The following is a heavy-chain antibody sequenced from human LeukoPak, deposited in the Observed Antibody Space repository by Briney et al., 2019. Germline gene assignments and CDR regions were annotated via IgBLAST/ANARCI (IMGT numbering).Heavy chain of an antibody. V-gene: IGHV1-18*01. J-gene: IGHJ4*02. D-gene: IGHD5-12*01. CDR2: ISGYNGNT. CDR3: ARSSLGTITAGPFDY. Sequence: ASVKVSCKASGYTFSSYGIAWVRQAPGQGLEWMGWISGYNGNTNYAQRLQGRVSMTTDTSTTTAYMELRSLTSDDTALYYCARSSLGTITAGPFDYWGQGTLVTVSS. CDR1: GYTFSSYG.